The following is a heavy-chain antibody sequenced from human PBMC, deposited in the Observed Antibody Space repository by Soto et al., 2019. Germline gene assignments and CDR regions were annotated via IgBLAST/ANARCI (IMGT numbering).Heavy chain of an antibody. CDR3: ARVRDGYNFPYDAFDI. Sequence: SETLSLTCTVSGGSVSSGSYYWSWIRQPPGKGLECIGYNYYSGSTNYNPSLKSRVTMTTDTSTSTAYMELRSLRSDDTAVYYCARVRDGYNFPYDAFDIWGQGTMVTVSS. CDR2: NYYSGST. CDR1: GGSVSSGSYY. D-gene: IGHD5-12*01. V-gene: IGHV4-61*01. J-gene: IGHJ3*02.